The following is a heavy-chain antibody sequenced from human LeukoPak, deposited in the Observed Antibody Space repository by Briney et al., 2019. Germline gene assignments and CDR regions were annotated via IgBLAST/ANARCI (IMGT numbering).Heavy chain of an antibody. J-gene: IGHJ3*02. D-gene: IGHD5/OR15-5a*01. CDR2: VYYSGST. Sequence: PSETLSLTCTVSARSISTSYWGWIRQSPGKGLEWIGSVYYSGSTNYSPSLKSRVRISVDTSKNQFSLELSSVTAADTAVYYCAVNSTKHTFDIWGQGTRVTVSS. CDR3: AVNSTKHTFDI. V-gene: IGHV4-59*08. CDR1: ARSISTSY.